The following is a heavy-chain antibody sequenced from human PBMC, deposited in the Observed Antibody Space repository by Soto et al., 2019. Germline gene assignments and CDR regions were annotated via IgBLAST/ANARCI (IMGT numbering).Heavy chain of an antibody. D-gene: IGHD1-26*01. J-gene: IGHJ6*02. CDR1: GFSLTNTRMG. V-gene: IGHV2-26*01. Sequence: SGPTLVNPTETLTLTCTVSGFSLTNTRMGVSWIRQPPGKALEWLAHIFSNDEKSYSTSLKSRLTISKDTSKSQVVLTMTNMDPVDTATYYCXRMWDRWEHHYYYGMDVWGQGTTVTVSS. CDR3: XRMWDRWEHHYYYGMDV. CDR2: IFSNDEK.